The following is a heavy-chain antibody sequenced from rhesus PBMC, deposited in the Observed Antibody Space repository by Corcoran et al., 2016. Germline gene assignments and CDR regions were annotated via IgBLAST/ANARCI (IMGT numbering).Heavy chain of an antibody. CDR3: ASDRGDASGVFDY. D-gene: IGHD2-39*02. CDR2: IYGSGSSH. CDR1: GGSISSSY. Sequence: QLQLQESGPGLVKPSETLSVTCAVSGGSISSSYWSWIRQAPGTGLEWIGDIYGSGSSHNYNPSLKGRVTLSVDTSNNQLSLKLSSVTAADTAVYYCASDRGDASGVFDYWGQGVLVTVSS. V-gene: IGHV4-169*02. J-gene: IGHJ4*01.